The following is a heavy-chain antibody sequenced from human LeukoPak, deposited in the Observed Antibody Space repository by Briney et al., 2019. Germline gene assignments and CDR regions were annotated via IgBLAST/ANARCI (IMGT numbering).Heavy chain of an antibody. J-gene: IGHJ4*02. CDR3: ARDQNEDIVVVPAAHDC. CDR1: GFTFSSYS. Sequence: GGSLRLSCAASGFTFSSYSMNWVRQASGKGLEWVSYISSSSSTIYYADSVKGRFTISRDNAKNSLYLQMNSLRAEDTAVYYCARDQNEDIVVVPAAHDCWGRGTLVTVSS. CDR2: ISSSSSTI. D-gene: IGHD2-2*01. V-gene: IGHV3-48*01.